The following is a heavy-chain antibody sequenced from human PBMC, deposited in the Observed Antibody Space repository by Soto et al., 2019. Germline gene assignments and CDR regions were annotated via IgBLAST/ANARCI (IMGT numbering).Heavy chain of an antibody. CDR3: AHRIGESYFAY. CDR2: IYWDGSY. J-gene: IGHJ4*02. Sequence: QITLKESGPTVVKPTQPLTLTCIFSGFSLSTSGVGVGWIRQPPGKALEWLALIYWDGSYRYRPSLKSRLTITKDPSKNQVVLTMTNIDPVDTATYYCAHRIGESYFAYWGQGALITFSS. D-gene: IGHD3-16*01. V-gene: IGHV2-5*02. CDR1: GFSLSTSGVG.